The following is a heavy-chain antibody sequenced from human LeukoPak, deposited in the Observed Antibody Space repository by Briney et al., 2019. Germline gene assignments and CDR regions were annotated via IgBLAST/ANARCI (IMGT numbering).Heavy chain of an antibody. V-gene: IGHV3-21*01. Sequence: GGSLRLSCAASGFPFSSYSMNWVRQAPGRGLEWVSSISSSKSYIYYAHSVKGRFTISRENAKNSLYLQMNSRRAEDTAVYYCARDRGYYVPSTRGYFDYWGQGTLVTVSS. J-gene: IGHJ4*02. CDR1: GFPFSSYS. CDR3: ARDRGYYVPSTRGYFDY. CDR2: ISSSKSYI. D-gene: IGHD3-22*01.